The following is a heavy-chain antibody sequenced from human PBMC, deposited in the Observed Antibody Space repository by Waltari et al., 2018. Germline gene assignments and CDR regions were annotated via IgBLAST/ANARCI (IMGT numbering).Heavy chain of an antibody. CDR3: AKGPARCSGGSCYPDY. V-gene: IGHV3-43*01. Sequence: EVQLVESGGVVVQPGGSLRLSCAASGFTFDDYTMHWVRQAPGKGLEWVSLISWDGGSTYYADSVKGRFTISRDNSKNSLYLQMNSLRTEDTALYYCAKGPARCSGGSCYPDYWGQGTLVTVSS. J-gene: IGHJ4*02. CDR1: GFTFDDYT. CDR2: ISWDGGST. D-gene: IGHD2-15*01.